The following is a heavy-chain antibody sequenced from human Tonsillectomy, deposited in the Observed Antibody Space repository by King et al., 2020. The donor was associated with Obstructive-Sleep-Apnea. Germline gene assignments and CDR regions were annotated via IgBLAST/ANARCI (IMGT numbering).Heavy chain of an antibody. D-gene: IGHD2-2*01. CDR1: GFSFSDYY. CDR2: ISSRSSYT. Sequence: VQLVESGGGLVKLGGSLRLSCAVSGFSFSDYYMSWIRQAPGKGLEWVSYISSRSSYTNYADSVKGRFTVSRDNAKNSLYLQVNSLRAEDTAVYYCARRQGGYCSSTTCYGGAFDIWGQGTMVTVYS. CDR3: ARRQGGYCSSTTCYGGAFDI. V-gene: IGHV3-11*06. J-gene: IGHJ3*02.